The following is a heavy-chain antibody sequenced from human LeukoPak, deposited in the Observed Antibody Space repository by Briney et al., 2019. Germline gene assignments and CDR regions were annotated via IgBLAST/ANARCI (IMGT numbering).Heavy chain of an antibody. CDR3: ARDRGVTVTTGSLFAY. CDR2: IKQVGSEK. J-gene: IGHJ4*02. V-gene: IGHV3-7*03. D-gene: IGHD4-17*01. Sequence: GGSLRLSCAASGFTFSSYWMSWVRPAPGKGLEWVANIKQVGSEKYYVGSVKGRFTISRDNAKNSLYLQMDSLRVEDSAVYYCARDRGVTVTTGSLFAYWGQGILVTVSS. CDR1: GFTFSSYW.